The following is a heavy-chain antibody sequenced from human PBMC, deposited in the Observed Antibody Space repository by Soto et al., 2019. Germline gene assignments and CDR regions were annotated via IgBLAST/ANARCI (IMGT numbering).Heavy chain of an antibody. CDR3: AGEGGWSNYYYYGMDV. CDR2: IGAYNGNT. J-gene: IGHJ6*02. D-gene: IGHD3-3*01. CDR1: GYTFTSYV. Sequence: ASVKVSCKASGYTFTSYVIIWVRQAPGEGHGWMGWIGAYNGNTNYSQKLQGRVTMTTGTSTSTAHMEVRSLSAGTAADTAVYYCAGEGGWSNYYYYGMDVGGHGTTVTVSS. V-gene: IGHV1-18*01.